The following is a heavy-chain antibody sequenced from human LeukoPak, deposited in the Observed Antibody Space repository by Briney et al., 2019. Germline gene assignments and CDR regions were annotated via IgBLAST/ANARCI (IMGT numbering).Heavy chain of an antibody. CDR1: GFTFSSYW. Sequence: GGSLRLSCAASGFTFSSYWMGWVRQAPGKGLEWVSTLSGSGITTYYADSVKGRFTISRDNSKNTLYLQMNSLRAEDTAVYYCAKGIYSSGWSYFDYWGHGTLVTVSS. CDR2: LSGSGITT. D-gene: IGHD6-19*01. V-gene: IGHV3-23*01. J-gene: IGHJ4*01. CDR3: AKGIYSSGWSYFDY.